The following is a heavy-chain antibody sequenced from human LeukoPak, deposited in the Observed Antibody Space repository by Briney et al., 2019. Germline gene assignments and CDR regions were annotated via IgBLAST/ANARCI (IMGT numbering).Heavy chain of an antibody. Sequence: GGSLRLSCAASGFTFSSYAFSWVRRAPGKGLEWVSIVGDNTDTHYADSVKGRFTISRDNSNNALYLQMNSLRAEDTATYFCARDRAVTQDWVEFDPWGQGTLVTDSS. J-gene: IGHJ5*02. V-gene: IGHV3-23*01. D-gene: IGHD4-17*01. CDR1: GFTFSSYA. CDR3: ARDRAVTQDWVEFDP. CDR2: VGDNTDT.